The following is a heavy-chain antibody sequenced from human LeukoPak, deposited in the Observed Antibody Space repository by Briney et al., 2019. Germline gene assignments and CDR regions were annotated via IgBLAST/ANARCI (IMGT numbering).Heavy chain of an antibody. J-gene: IGHJ3*02. CDR2: IYTSGST. V-gene: IGHV4-4*07. CDR1: GGSISSYY. Sequence: SVTLSLTCTVSGGSISSYYWSWIRQPAGKGLEWIGRIYTSGSTNYNPSLKSRVTMSVDTSKNQFSLKLSSVTAADTAVYYCAREAHVGATRAFDIWGQGTMVTVSS. D-gene: IGHD1-26*01. CDR3: AREAHVGATRAFDI.